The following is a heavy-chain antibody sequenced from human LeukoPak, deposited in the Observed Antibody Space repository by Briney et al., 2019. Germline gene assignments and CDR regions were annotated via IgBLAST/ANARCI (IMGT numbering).Heavy chain of an antibody. CDR2: ISGSGGST. Sequence: GRSLRLSCAASGFTFSSHAMSWVRQAPGKGLEWVSAISGSGGSTYYADSVKGRFTISRDNSKNTLYLQMNSLRAEDTAVYYCAKDQYSGSYSCFDYWGQGTLVTVSS. D-gene: IGHD1-26*01. CDR1: GFTFSSHA. J-gene: IGHJ4*02. V-gene: IGHV3-23*01. CDR3: AKDQYSGSYSCFDY.